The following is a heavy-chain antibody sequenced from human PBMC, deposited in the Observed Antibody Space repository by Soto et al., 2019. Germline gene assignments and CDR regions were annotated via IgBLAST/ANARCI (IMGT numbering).Heavy chain of an antibody. J-gene: IGHJ4*02. V-gene: IGHV3-23*01. CDR2: ISGSGGST. D-gene: IGHD3-10*01. Sequence: GGSLRLSCAASRFTFSSYAMSWVRQAPGKGLEWVSAISGSGGSTYYADSVKGRFTISRDNSKNTLYLQMNSLRAEDTAVYYCAKDSFGAKQSGSWGQGTLVTVSS. CDR1: RFTFSSYA. CDR3: AKDSFGAKQSGS.